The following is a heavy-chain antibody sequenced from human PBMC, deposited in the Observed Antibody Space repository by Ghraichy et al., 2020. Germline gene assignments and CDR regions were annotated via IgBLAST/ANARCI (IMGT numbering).Heavy chain of an antibody. Sequence: GESLNISCAASGFTFRKYAMSWVRQAPGKGLEWVSGVSGRGDTTYYADSVRGRFTISRDNSKKTLFLHINSLRVEDSGLYYCAKDSLDYGDYEFDSWGQGTLVTVSS. V-gene: IGHV3-23*01. D-gene: IGHD4-17*01. CDR1: GFTFRKYA. CDR3: AKDSLDYGDYEFDS. J-gene: IGHJ4*02. CDR2: VSGRGDTT.